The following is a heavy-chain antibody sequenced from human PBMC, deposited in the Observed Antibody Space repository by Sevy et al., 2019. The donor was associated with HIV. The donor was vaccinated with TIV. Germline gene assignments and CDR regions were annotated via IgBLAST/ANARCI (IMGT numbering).Heavy chain of an antibody. Sequence: SETLSLTCTVSGGSITSLYWNWIRQPPGKGLEWIANIYYNGHINYNPSLKSRVTLSLDTSKNQFSLKLSSVTAADTAVYYCARGRSSSWSYYYYMDVWGKGTTVTVSS. J-gene: IGHJ6*03. V-gene: IGHV4-59*11. CDR2: IYYNGHI. D-gene: IGHD6-13*01. CDR1: GGSITSLY. CDR3: ARGRSSSWSYYYYMDV.